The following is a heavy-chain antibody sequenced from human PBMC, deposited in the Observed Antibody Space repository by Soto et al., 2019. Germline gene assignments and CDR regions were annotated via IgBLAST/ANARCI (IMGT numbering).Heavy chain of an antibody. D-gene: IGHD2-2*01. CDR2: IYYSGGT. Sequence: SETLSLTCTVSGGSISSYYWSWIRQPPGKGLEWIGYIYYSGGTNYNPSLKSRVTISVDTSKNQFSLKLSSVTAADTAVYYCARLNIVVVPAALRRYYYYYMDVWGKGTTVTVSS. J-gene: IGHJ6*03. CDR1: GGSISSYY. CDR3: ARLNIVVVPAALRRYYYYYMDV. V-gene: IGHV4-59*08.